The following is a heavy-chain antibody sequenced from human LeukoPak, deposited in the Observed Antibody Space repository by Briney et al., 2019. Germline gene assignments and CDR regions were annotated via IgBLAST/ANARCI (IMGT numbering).Heavy chain of an antibody. V-gene: IGHV4-39*01. CDR2: IYYSGST. J-gene: IGHJ3*02. CDR1: GGSISSSSYY. CDR3: ARHEGITMIVVSRGDAFDI. Sequence: PSETLSLTCTASGGSISSSSYYWGWIRQPPGKGLEWTGSIYYSGSTYYNPSLKSRVTISVDTSKNQFSLKLSSVTAADTAVYYCARHEGITMIVVSRGDAFDIWGQGTMVTVSS. D-gene: IGHD3-22*01.